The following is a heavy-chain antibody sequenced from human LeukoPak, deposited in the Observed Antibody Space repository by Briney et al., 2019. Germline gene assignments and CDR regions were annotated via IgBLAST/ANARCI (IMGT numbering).Heavy chain of an antibody. CDR1: GGPISSGSDY. D-gene: IGHD6-13*01. J-gene: IGHJ5*02. CDR3: ASTGSSWYNWFDP. Sequence: PSETLSLTCTVSGGPISSGSDYWSWIRQPAGKGLEWIGRIYTSGSTYYNPSLKSRVTISGDTSKNQFSLKVTSVTAEDTAVYYCASTGSSWYNWFDPWGQGALATVSS. CDR2: IYTSGST. V-gene: IGHV4-61*02.